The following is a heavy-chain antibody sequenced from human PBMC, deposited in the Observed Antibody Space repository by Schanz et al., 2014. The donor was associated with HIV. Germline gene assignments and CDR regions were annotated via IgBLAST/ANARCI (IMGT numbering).Heavy chain of an antibody. Sequence: CAASGFTFSNYGMHWVRQAPGKGLEWVAVISYDGRNKKFANSVKGRVTISRDNSKNTLYLQMTPLRIDDTAVYYCAKPEYDSRGSSXXXFDYWGQGTLVTVSS. CDR3: AKPEYDSRGSSXXXFDY. J-gene: IGHJ4*02. D-gene: IGHD3-22*01. CDR2: ISYDGRNK. CDR1: GFTFSNYG. V-gene: IGHV3-30*18.